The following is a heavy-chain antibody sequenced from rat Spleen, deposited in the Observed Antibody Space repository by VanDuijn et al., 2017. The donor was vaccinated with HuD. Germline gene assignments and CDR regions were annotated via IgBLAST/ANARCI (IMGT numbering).Heavy chain of an antibody. CDR1: GFTFSNYN. CDR3: ARHAGMYTTDYHSGVMDA. V-gene: IGHV5-7*01. Sequence: EVQLVESGGGLVQPGRSLKLSCAASGFTFSNYNMAWVRQAPKKGLEWVATISYDGSSTYYRDSVKGRFTISRDNAKSTLYLQMDSLRSEDTATYYCARHAGMYTTDYHSGVMDAWGQGASVTVSS. CDR2: ISYDGSST. D-gene: IGHD1-6*01. J-gene: IGHJ4*01.